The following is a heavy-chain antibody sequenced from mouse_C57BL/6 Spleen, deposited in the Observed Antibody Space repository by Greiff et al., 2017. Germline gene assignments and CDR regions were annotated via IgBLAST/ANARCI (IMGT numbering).Heavy chain of an antibody. J-gene: IGHJ3*01. CDR3: ARFDGYYAWFAY. V-gene: IGHV3-1*01. CDR1: GYSITSGYD. D-gene: IGHD2-3*01. Sequence: DVKLVESGPGMVKPSQSLSLTCTVTGYSITSGYDWHWIRHFPGNKLEWMGYISYSGSTNYNPSLKSRISITHDTSKNHFFLKLNSVTTEDTATYYCARFDGYYAWFAYWGQGTLVTVSA. CDR2: ISYSGST.